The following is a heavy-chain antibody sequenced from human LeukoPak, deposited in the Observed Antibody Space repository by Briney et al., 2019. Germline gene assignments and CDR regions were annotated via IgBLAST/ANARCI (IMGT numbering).Heavy chain of an antibody. CDR3: ARHGSGSYSHFDY. J-gene: IGHJ4*02. Sequence: SETLSLTCTVSGGSISSYYWSWIRQPPGKGLEWIGYIYYSGSTNYNPSLKSRVTISVDTSKNQFSLKLSAVTAADTAVYYCARHGSGSYSHFDYWGQGTLVTVSS. V-gene: IGHV4-59*08. CDR2: IYYSGST. CDR1: GGSISSYY. D-gene: IGHD1-26*01.